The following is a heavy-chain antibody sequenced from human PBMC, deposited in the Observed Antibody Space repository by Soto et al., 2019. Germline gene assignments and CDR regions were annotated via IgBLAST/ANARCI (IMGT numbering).Heavy chain of an antibody. CDR1: GYTFTSYA. CDR2: INAGNGNT. V-gene: IGHV1-3*01. Sequence: ASVKVSCKASGYTFTSYAMHWVRQAPGQRLEWMGWINAGNGNTKYSQKFQGRVTITRDTSASTAYMELSSLRSEDTAVYYCARPGYSSSWYYRREYYFDYWGQGTLVTVSS. J-gene: IGHJ4*02. CDR3: ARPGYSSSWYYRREYYFDY. D-gene: IGHD6-13*01.